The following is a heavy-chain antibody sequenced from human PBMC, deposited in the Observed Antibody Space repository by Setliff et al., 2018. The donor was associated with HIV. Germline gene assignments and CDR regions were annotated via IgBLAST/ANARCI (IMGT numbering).Heavy chain of an antibody. J-gene: IGHJ5*02. Sequence: SETLSLTCAVSGYSISSGYYWGWIRQPPGKGLEWIGSIYHSGSTYYNPSLKSRVPISLDTSKNQFSLKLSSVTAADTAVYYRARDIQAAGTGWFDPWGQGTLVTVSS. CDR3: ARDIQAAGTGWFDP. CDR2: IYHSGST. CDR1: GYSISSGYY. V-gene: IGHV4-38-2*02. D-gene: IGHD6-13*01.